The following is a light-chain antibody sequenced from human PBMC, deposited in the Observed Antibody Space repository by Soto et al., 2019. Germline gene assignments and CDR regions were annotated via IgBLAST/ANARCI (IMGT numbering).Light chain of an antibody. J-gene: IGLJ1*01. CDR1: SSDIGRYNL. CDR3: CSFAGSTPYV. V-gene: IGLV2-23*02. CDR2: EVT. Sequence: QSALTQPASVSGSPGQSITISCIGTSSDIGRYNLVSWYQHHPGKAPKLIIYEVTKRPSGVSNRFSASKSGNTASLTISGLQAEDEADYYCCSFAGSTPYVFGTGTKVTVL.